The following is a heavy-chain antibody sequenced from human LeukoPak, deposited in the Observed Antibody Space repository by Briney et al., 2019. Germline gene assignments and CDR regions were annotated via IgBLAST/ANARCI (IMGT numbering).Heavy chain of an antibody. D-gene: IGHD5-18*01. CDR2: INHSGST. J-gene: IGHJ4*02. CDR3: TRANGCGLIDY. Sequence: SETLSLTCAVYGGSFSGYYWSWIRQPPGKGLEWIGEINHSGSTNYNPSLKSRVTISLDTSKNQFSLNLFSVTAADTAIYYCTRANGCGLIDYWGQGTLVTVSS. CDR1: GGSFSGYY. V-gene: IGHV4-34*01.